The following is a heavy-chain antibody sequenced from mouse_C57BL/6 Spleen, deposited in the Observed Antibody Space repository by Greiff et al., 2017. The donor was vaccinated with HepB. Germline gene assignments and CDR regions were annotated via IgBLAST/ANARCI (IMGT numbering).Heavy chain of an antibody. D-gene: IGHD2-2*01. CDR1: GFTFSSYT. Sequence: EVQVVESGGGLVKPGGSLKLSCAASGFTFSSYTMSWVRQTPEKRLEWVATISGGGGNTYYPDSVKGRFTISRDNAKNTLYLQMSSLRSEDTALYYCARVENGYYWYFDVWGTGTTVTVSS. CDR2: ISGGGGNT. V-gene: IGHV5-9*01. J-gene: IGHJ1*03. CDR3: ARVENGYYWYFDV.